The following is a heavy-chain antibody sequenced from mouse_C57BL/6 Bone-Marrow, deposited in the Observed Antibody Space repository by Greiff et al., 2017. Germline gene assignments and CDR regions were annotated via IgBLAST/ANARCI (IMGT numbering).Heavy chain of an antibody. Sequence: EVQRVESGAELVRPGASVKLSCTASGFNIKDDYMHWVKQRPEQGLEWIGWIDPENGDTEYASKFQGKATITADTSSNTAYLQLSSLTSEDTAVYYCTTGYYGSRGYFDYWGQGTTLTVSS. J-gene: IGHJ2*01. D-gene: IGHD1-1*01. CDR2: IDPENGDT. V-gene: IGHV14-4*01. CDR1: GFNIKDDY. CDR3: TTGYYGSRGYFDY.